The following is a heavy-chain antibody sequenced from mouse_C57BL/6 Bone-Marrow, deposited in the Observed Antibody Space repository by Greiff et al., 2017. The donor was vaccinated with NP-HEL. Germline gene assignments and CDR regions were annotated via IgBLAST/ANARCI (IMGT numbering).Heavy chain of an antibody. Sequence: VQLQQSGAELARPGASVKLSCKASGYTFTSYGISWVKQRTGQGLEWIGEIYPRSGNTYYNEKFKGKATLTADKSSSTAYMELLSLTSEDSAVYFCARRRMYGPAWFAYWGQGTLVTVSA. CDR1: GYTFTSYG. CDR3: ARRRMYGPAWFAY. CDR2: IYPRSGNT. D-gene: IGHD2-10*02. J-gene: IGHJ3*01. V-gene: IGHV1-81*01.